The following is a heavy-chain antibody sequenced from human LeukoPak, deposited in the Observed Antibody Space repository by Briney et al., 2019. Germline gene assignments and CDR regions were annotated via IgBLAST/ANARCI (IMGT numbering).Heavy chain of an antibody. V-gene: IGHV3-11*01. J-gene: IGHJ4*02. CDR3: ARGLGRLNTAMVTSYFDY. CDR1: GFTFSDYY. Sequence: PGGSLRLSCAASGFTFSDYYMSWIRQAPGKGLEWVSYISSSGSTIYYADSVKGRFTISRDNAKNPLYLQMNSLRAEDTAVYYCARGLGRLNTAMVTSYFDYWGQGTLVTVSS. D-gene: IGHD5-18*01. CDR2: ISSSGSTI.